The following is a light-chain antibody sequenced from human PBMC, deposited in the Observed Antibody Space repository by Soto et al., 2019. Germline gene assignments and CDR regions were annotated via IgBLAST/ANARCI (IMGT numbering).Light chain of an antibody. CDR2: YDD. CDR1: SSNIRNNA. V-gene: IGLV1-36*01. J-gene: IGLJ2*01. Sequence: QSVLTQPPSVSGAPRHSVTDSCSGSSSNIRNNAVNWYQQFPGKAPKLLIYYDDLLPSGVSARFSGSKSGTSASLAISGLQSEDEAEYYGATWDDSLNGQVFGGETKLTVL. CDR3: ATWDDSLNGQV.